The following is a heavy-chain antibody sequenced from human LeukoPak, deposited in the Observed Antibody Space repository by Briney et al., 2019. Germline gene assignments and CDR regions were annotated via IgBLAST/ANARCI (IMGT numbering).Heavy chain of an antibody. Sequence: PSETLSLTCTVSGGSISTYYWSWIRQPPGKGLECIGSIYYSRRDDYNPSLKRRVTISVDTSKNQLALNLSSVTAADTALYYCARLVPPSGSGSPHPHHFYCWGQATLVIVSS. CDR1: GGSISTYY. D-gene: IGHD3-10*01. V-gene: IGHV4-59*04. CDR3: ARLVPPSGSGSPHPHHFYC. J-gene: IGHJ4*02. CDR2: IYYSRRD.